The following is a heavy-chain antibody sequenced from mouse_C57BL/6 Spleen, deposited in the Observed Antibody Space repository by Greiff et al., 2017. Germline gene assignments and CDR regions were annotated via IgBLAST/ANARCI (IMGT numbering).Heavy chain of an antibody. CDR1: GFTFSDYY. J-gene: IGHJ1*03. Sequence: EVMLVESEGGLVQPGSSMKLSCTASGFTFSDYYMAWVRQVPEKGLEWVANIHSDGSSTYYLDTLKSSFNISRDNAKTILYLQMSSLKSEDTATYYCARDSQEWYIDVWGTGTTVTVSS. V-gene: IGHV5-16*01. CDR3: ARDSQEWYIDV. CDR2: IHSDGSST.